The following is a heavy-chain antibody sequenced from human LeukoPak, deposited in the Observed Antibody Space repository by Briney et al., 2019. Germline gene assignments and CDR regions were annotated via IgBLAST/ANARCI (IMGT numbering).Heavy chain of an antibody. V-gene: IGHV4-34*01. CDR2: INHSGSP. CDR1: GGSFSGYY. CDR3: ARGALRSVVPAAPFDY. D-gene: IGHD2-2*01. J-gene: IGHJ4*02. Sequence: SETLSLTCAVYGGSFSGYYWSWIRQPPGKGLEWIGEINHSGSPNYNPSLKSRVTISVDTSKNQFSLKLSSVTAADTAVYYCARGALRSVVPAAPFDYWGQGTLVTVSS.